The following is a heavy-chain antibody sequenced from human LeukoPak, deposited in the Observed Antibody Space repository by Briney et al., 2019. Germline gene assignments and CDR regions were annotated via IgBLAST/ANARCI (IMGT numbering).Heavy chain of an antibody. CDR2: ISNDGSNR. D-gene: IGHD3-16*02. V-gene: IGHV3-30-3*01. CDR3: AKDLHDYVWGSYRL. J-gene: IGHJ4*02. CDR1: GFTFSSYA. Sequence: GGSLRLSCAASGFTFSSYAMSWVRQTPGKGLEEVAVISNDGSNRYYTDSVKGRFTISRDNSKNTLYLQMNSLRAEDTAVYYCAKDLHDYVWGSYRLWGQGTLVTVSS.